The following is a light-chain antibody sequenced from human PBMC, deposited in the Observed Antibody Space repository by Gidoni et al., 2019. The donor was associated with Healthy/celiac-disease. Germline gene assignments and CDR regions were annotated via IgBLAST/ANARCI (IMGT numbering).Light chain of an antibody. CDR2: QDS. Sequence: SYELTQPPSVAVSPGQTASITCAGHQLGDKYPCWYLQNPGPPPVLVIYQDSKRPSGIPERFAGSNSGNTATLTISGTQAMDEADYYCQACDSSSVVFGGGTKLTVL. V-gene: IGLV3-1*01. CDR3: QACDSSSVV. CDR1: QLGDKY. J-gene: IGLJ2*01.